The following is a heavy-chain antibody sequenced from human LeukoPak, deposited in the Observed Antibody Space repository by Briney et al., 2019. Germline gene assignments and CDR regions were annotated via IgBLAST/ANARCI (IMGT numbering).Heavy chain of an antibody. V-gene: IGHV1-2*02. J-gene: IGHJ4*02. CDR1: GYTFTGYY. CDR3: ARDMDYYDSSGETDY. CDR2: INPNSGGT. Sequence: ASVKVSCKASGYTFTGYYMHWVRQAPGQGLEWMGWINPNSGGTNYAQKFQGRVTMTRDTFISTAYMELSRLRSDDTAVYYCARDMDYYDSSGETDYWGQGTLVTVSS. D-gene: IGHD3-22*01.